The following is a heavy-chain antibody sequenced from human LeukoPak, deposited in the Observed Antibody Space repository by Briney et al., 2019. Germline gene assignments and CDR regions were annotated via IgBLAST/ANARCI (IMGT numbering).Heavy chain of an antibody. CDR2: ISHSGST. D-gene: IGHD2-2*01. J-gene: IGHJ4*02. CDR1: GYSISSDYF. Sequence: SETLSLTCVVSGYSISSDYFWGWLRPPPGKGLEWIGTISHSGSTFYKPSLKSRLTISLDTSKNQFSLKLSSVTAADTAVYYCVRDVGQLRSDYWGQGTLVTVSS. CDR3: VRDVGQLRSDY. V-gene: IGHV4-38-2*02.